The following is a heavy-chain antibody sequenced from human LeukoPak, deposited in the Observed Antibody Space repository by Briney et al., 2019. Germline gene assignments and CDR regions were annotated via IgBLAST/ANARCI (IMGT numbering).Heavy chain of an antibody. CDR1: GGSISSYY. CDR2: IYYSGST. J-gene: IGHJ6*02. Sequence: SETLALICTVSGGSISSYYWSWIRQPPGKGLEWIGCIYYSGSTNYNPSLKSRVTISVDTSKNQFSLKLSSVTAADTAVYYCARDPSDPYYYYYYGMDVWGQGTTVTVSS. CDR3: ARDPSDPYYYYYYGMDV. V-gene: IGHV4-59*01.